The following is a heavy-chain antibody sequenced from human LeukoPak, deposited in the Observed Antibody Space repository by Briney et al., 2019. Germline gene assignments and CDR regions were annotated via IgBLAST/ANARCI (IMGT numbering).Heavy chain of an antibody. J-gene: IGHJ6*02. CDR3: ARDDILTGRRNGMDV. V-gene: IGHV4-59*01. CDR1: GGSISSYY. D-gene: IGHD3-9*01. CDR2: IYHSGST. Sequence: SETLSLTCTVSGGSISSYYWSWIRQPPGKGLEWIGYIYHSGSTYYNPSLKSRVTISVDTSKNQFSLKLSSVTAADTAVYYCARDDILTGRRNGMDVWGQGTTVTVSS.